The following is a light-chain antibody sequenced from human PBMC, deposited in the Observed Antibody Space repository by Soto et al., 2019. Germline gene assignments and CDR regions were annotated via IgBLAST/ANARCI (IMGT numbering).Light chain of an antibody. J-gene: IGKJ1*01. Sequence: DIQMTQSPSTLPASVGDRVNISCRASQSISVSLAWYQQKPGKAPRLLIYDASTLQGGVPSRFSGRGSGKEFTLTVTSLQPEDFASYFCQQYDKYSTFGHGTKVDIK. CDR3: QQYDKYST. CDR1: QSISVS. V-gene: IGKV1-5*01. CDR2: DAS.